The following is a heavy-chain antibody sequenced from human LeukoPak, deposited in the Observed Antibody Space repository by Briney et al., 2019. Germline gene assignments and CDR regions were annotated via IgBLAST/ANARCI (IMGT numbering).Heavy chain of an antibody. Sequence: GGSLRLSCATSGFTPSSHWMHWVRQAPGKGLVWVSRINSDGSSTTYADSVKGRFTISSDNAKNTLYLQMNGLRAEDTALYYCARSDSGQIDYWGQGTVVTVSS. CDR3: ARSDSGQIDY. V-gene: IGHV3-74*01. J-gene: IGHJ4*02. D-gene: IGHD5-12*01. CDR1: GFTPSSHW. CDR2: INSDGSST.